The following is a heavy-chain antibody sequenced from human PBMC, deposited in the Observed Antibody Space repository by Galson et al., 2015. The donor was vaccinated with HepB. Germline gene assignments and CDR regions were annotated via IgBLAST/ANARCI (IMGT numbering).Heavy chain of an antibody. V-gene: IGHV5-51*01. CDR3: ASMTGGYGSSWYY. CDR2: IYPGDSDT. D-gene: IGHD6-13*01. CDR1: GYSFTSYW. J-gene: IGHJ4*02. Sequence: QSGAEVKKPGESLRVSCKGSGYSFTSYWISWVCQMPGKGLEWMGIIYPGDSDTRYSPSFQGQVTISADKSISTAYLQWSSLKASDTAMYYCASMTGGYGSSWYYWGQGTLVTVSS.